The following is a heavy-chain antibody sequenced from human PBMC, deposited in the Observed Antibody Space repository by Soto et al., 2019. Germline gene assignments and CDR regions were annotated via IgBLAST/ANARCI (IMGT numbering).Heavy chain of an antibody. J-gene: IGHJ6*02. D-gene: IGHD6-6*01. Sequence: QVQLVQSGAEVKKPGSSVKVSCKASGGTFSSYAISWVRQAPVQGLEWMGGIIPIFGTANYAQKFQGRVTITADESTSTAYMELSSLRSEDTAVYYCARDLTAARTYYYYGMDVWGQGTTVTVSS. CDR3: ARDLTAARTYYYYGMDV. CDR2: IIPIFGTA. CDR1: GGTFSSYA. V-gene: IGHV1-69*12.